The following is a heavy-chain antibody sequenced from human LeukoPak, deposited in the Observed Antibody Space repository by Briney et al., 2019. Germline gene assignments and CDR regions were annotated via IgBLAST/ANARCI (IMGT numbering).Heavy chain of an antibody. Sequence: PSETLSLTCTVSGGSISSNSYYWGWIRQPPGKGLEWIGSIYYSGSTYYNPSLKSRVTISVDTSKNQFSLKLSSVTAADTAVYYCARLITIPSPFFDYWGQGTLVTVSS. D-gene: IGHD3-9*01. CDR3: ARLITIPSPFFDY. CDR2: IYYSGST. V-gene: IGHV4-39*01. J-gene: IGHJ4*02. CDR1: GGSISSNSYY.